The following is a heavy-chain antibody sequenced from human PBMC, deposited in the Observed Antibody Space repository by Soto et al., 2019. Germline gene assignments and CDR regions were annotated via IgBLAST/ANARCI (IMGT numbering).Heavy chain of an antibody. V-gene: IGHV6-1*01. Sequence: SQTLSLTCAISGDSVSSNGAAWNWIRQSPSRGLEWLGRTYYRSKWYNDYAVSVKSRITINPDTSKNQFSLQLNSVTPEDTAVYYCARETPSGWGSGWRMDVWGQGTTVTVSS. CDR1: GDSVSSNGAA. CDR2: TYYRSKWYN. J-gene: IGHJ6*02. D-gene: IGHD6-19*01. CDR3: ARETPSGWGSGWRMDV.